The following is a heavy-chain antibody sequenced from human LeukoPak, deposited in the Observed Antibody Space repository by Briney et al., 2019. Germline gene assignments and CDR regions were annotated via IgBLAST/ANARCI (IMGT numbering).Heavy chain of an antibody. Sequence: GGSLRLSCAASGFTFNNYDMQWVRQAPGKGLEWVAIISYDGSNKYYADSVKGRFTISRDNSKNTLYLQLNSLRAEDTAVYYCARGSAYLYDSNAYGDYWGQGTLVTVSS. CDR2: ISYDGSNK. CDR1: GFTFNNYD. V-gene: IGHV3-30-3*01. CDR3: ARGSAYLYDSNAYGDY. D-gene: IGHD3-22*01. J-gene: IGHJ4*02.